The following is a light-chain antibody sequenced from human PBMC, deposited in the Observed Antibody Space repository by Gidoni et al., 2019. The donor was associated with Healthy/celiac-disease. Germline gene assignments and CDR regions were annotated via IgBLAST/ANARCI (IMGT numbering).Light chain of an antibody. V-gene: IGKV3-20*01. Sequence: EIVLTQSPGTLSFSPGERATLSCRASQSVSSSYLACYQQKPGQAPRLLIYGASSRATGIPDRFSGSGSGTDLTLTISRLEPEEFAVYYWQQYGSSPRTFGQGTKVEIK. J-gene: IGKJ1*01. CDR3: QQYGSSPRT. CDR2: GAS. CDR1: QSVSSSY.